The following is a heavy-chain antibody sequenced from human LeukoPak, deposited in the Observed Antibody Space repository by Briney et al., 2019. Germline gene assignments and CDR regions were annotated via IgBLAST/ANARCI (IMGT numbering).Heavy chain of an antibody. V-gene: IGHV3-7*01. Sequence: GGSLRLSCAASGFTFSSYWMSWVRQAPGKGLEWVANIKQDGSEKYYVDSVKGRFTISRDNAKNSLYLQMNSLRAEDTAVYYCARDFFFGEFSNWFDPWGQGTLVTVSS. J-gene: IGHJ5*02. CDR2: IKQDGSEK. CDR3: ARDFFFGEFSNWFDP. D-gene: IGHD3-10*01. CDR1: GFTFSSYW.